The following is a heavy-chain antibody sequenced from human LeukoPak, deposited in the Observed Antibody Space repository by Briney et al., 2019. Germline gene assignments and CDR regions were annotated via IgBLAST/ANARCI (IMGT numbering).Heavy chain of an antibody. CDR2: IYTSGST. CDR1: GGSISSGSYY. J-gene: IGHJ4*02. CDR3: AREQYYYDSLDY. Sequence: SGTLSLTCTVSGGSISSGSYYWSWIRQPAGKGLEWIGRIYTSGSTNYNPSLKSRVTISVDTSKNQFSLKLSSVTAADTAVYYCAREQYYYDSLDYWGQGTLVTVSS. V-gene: IGHV4-61*02. D-gene: IGHD3-22*01.